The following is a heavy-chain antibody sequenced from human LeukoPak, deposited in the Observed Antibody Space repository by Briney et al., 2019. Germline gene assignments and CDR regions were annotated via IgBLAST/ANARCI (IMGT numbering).Heavy chain of an antibody. CDR3: ARDRELGY. J-gene: IGHJ4*02. CDR1: GGSISSYY. CDR2: IYYSGST. V-gene: IGHV4-59*01. D-gene: IGHD3-10*01. Sequence: SETLSLTCTVSGGSISSYYWNWIRQPPGKGLEWIGYIYYSGSTNYNPSLKSRVTLSLDTSKNQFSLKLTSVTAADTAVYYCARDRELGYWGQGTLVTVSS.